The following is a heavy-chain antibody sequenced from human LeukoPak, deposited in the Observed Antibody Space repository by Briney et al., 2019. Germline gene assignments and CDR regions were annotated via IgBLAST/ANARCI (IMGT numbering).Heavy chain of an antibody. CDR1: GYTLTEIS. J-gene: IGHJ4*02. V-gene: IGHV1-24*01. Sequence: ALVKVSCKVSGYTLTEISLHWVRQAPGKGLEWMGGFDREDGETMYAQKFQRRVTMTEDTSTDTAFMELSSLRSEDTAVYYCATVGYSYGAFDYWGQGLLVIVSS. CDR2: FDREDGET. CDR3: ATVGYSYGAFDY. D-gene: IGHD5-18*01.